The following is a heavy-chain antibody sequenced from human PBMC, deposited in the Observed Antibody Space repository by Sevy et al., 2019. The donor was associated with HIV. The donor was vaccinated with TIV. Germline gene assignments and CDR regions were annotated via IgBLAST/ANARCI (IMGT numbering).Heavy chain of an antibody. CDR1: GFTFTYAW. D-gene: IGHD2-8*02. Sequence: GGSLRLSCEASGFTFTYAWMTWVRQAPGKGLEWVGRIKSRPDGGTTDYAAPVKGRFSISRDDSKNTLYLQMTSLKIEDTAVYYCSTDPIILLLVTDGKDVWGQGTLVTVSS. CDR2: IKSRPDGGTT. J-gene: IGHJ4*02. CDR3: STDPIILLLVTDGKDV. V-gene: IGHV3-15*01.